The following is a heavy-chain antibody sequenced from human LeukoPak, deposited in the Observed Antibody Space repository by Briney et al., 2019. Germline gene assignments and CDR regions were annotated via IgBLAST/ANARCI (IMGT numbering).Heavy chain of an antibody. CDR2: FDPEDGET. CDR3: ATPPGQGHYYYMDV. CDR1: GYTLTELS. J-gene: IGHJ6*03. Sequence: ASVKVSCKVSGYTLTELSMHWVRQAPGKGLEWMGGFDPEDGETIYAQKFQGRVTMTEDTSTDTAYMELSSLRSEDTAVYYCATPPGQGHYYYMDVWGKGITVTVSS. V-gene: IGHV1-24*01.